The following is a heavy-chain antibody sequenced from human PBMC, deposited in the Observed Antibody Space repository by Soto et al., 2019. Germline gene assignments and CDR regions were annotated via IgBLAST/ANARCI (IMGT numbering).Heavy chain of an antibody. CDR3: ARGRPPRDIVVVPADIPYYYYYGVDV. D-gene: IGHD2-2*01. J-gene: IGHJ6*02. CDR1: GYTFTSYG. Sequence: ASVKVSCKASGYTFTSYGISWVRQAPGQGLEWMGWISAYNGNTNYAQKLQGRVTMTTDTSTSTAYMELRSLRSDDTAVYYCARGRPPRDIVVVPADIPYYYYYGVDVWGQGTTVTVYS. CDR2: ISAYNGNT. V-gene: IGHV1-18*01.